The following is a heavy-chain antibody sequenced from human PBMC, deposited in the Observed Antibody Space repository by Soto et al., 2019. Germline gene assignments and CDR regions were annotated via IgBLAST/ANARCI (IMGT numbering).Heavy chain of an antibody. CDR1: GGSISSGDCY. CDR2: IYYSGST. Sequence: SETLSLTCTVSGGSISSGDCYWSWIRQPPGKGLEWIGYIYYSGSTYYNPSLKSRVTISVDTSKNQFSLKLSSVTAADTAVYYCARVLDSSFNYYYGMDVWGQGTTVTVSS. J-gene: IGHJ6*02. D-gene: IGHD6-6*01. CDR3: ARVLDSSFNYYYGMDV. V-gene: IGHV4-30-4*01.